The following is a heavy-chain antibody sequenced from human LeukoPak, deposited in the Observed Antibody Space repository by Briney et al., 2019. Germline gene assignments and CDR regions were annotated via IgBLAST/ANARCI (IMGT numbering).Heavy chain of an antibody. Sequence: ASEALSLTCAVSGGSISSSSYYWGWIRQPPGKGLEWIGSIYYSGSTYYNPSLKSRVTISVDTSKNQFSLKLSSVTAADTAVYYCARPLSIAAAGTLFDPWGQGTLVTVSS. CDR2: IYYSGST. V-gene: IGHV4-39*01. J-gene: IGHJ5*02. CDR3: ARPLSIAAAGTLFDP. D-gene: IGHD6-13*01. CDR1: GGSISSSSYY.